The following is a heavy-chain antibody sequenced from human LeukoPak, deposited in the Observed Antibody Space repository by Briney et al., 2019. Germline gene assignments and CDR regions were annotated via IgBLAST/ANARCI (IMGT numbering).Heavy chain of an antibody. D-gene: IGHD1-14*01. J-gene: IGHJ4*02. CDR1: GFLVSTTY. CDR3: AREDRNYVAFDY. Sequence: PGGSLRLSCAASGFLVSTTYMSWVRQAPGKGLEWVSVIYSGGSAYYADSVKGRFTISRDNSKNTLYLQMNSLRAEDTAVYYCAREDRNYVAFDYWGQGTLVTVSS. CDR2: IYSGGSA. V-gene: IGHV3-53*01.